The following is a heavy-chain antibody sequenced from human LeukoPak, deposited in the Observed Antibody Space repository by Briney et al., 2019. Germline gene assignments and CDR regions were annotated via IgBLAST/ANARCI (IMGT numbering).Heavy chain of an antibody. CDR3: ARVKRGEPAANYYMDV. J-gene: IGHJ6*03. D-gene: IGHD2-2*01. CDR2: IYYSGST. V-gene: IGHV4-39*01. CDR1: GGSISGGSYY. Sequence: SETLSLTCTVSGGSISGGSYYWGWIRQPPGKGLEWIGSIYYSGSTYYNPSLKSRVSISMDTSKNQFSLDLRSVTAADTAVYYCARVKRGEPAANYYMDVWGKGTTVTVSS.